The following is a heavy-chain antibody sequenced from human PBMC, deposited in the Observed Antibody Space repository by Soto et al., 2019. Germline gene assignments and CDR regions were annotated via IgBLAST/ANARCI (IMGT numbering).Heavy chain of an antibody. CDR2: ISGGGYTA. D-gene: IGHD5-12*01. CDR3: AKAQGVATITSNFDY. V-gene: IGHV3-23*01. J-gene: IGHJ4*02. Sequence: EVQLLESGGGLVRPGGSLTISCVVSGLSSRSHAMYWVRQAPGRGLEWVAGISGGGYTAYYPDSVRGRFIISRDNSKNTVYLQIDNLRVDDTAVYYCAKAQGVATITSNFDYWGQGTLVTVAS. CDR1: GLSSRSHA.